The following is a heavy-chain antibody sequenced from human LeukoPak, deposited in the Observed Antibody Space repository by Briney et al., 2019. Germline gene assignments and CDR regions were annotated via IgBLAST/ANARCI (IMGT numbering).Heavy chain of an antibody. CDR2: FFYSGST. CDR3: ARLVVSSWYHEVLLGRDY. D-gene: IGHD6-13*01. V-gene: IGHV4-39*01. J-gene: IGHJ4*02. CDR1: GGSISSRPYC. Sequence: SETLSLTCTVSGGSISSRPYCWGWIRQPPGKGLEWLGSFFYSGSTNYKPSLKSRVTISVDTSKNQFSLKLSSVTAADTAVYYCARLVVSSWYHEVLLGRDYWGQGTLVPVSS.